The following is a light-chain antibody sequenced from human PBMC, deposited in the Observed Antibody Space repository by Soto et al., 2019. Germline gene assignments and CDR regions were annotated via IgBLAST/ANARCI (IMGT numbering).Light chain of an antibody. Sequence: EIVLPQSPGTLSLSPGEGATLSCRASQSVSSNYLAWYQQKPGQAPRLLIYGSSNRATGIPDRFIGSGFGTDFTLTIDRLEPEDFAVYYCHQYGRSLSTFGQGTKVDI. J-gene: IGKJ1*01. CDR1: QSVSSNY. CDR2: GSS. CDR3: HQYGRSLST. V-gene: IGKV3-20*01.